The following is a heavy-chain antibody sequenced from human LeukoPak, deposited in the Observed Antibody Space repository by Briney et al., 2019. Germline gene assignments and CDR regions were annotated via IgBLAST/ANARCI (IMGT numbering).Heavy chain of an antibody. V-gene: IGHV4-39*07. CDR3: ASLTNYDFWSGYYTWGNYYMDV. CDR1: GGSISSSNYY. Sequence: PSETLSLTCTVSGGSISSSNYYWGWIRQPPGKGLEWIGSFYYSGSTYYNPSLKSRVTISVDTSKNQFSLKLSSVTAADTAVYYCASLTNYDFWSGYYTWGNYYMDVWGKGTTVTVSS. D-gene: IGHD3-3*01. J-gene: IGHJ6*03. CDR2: FYYSGST.